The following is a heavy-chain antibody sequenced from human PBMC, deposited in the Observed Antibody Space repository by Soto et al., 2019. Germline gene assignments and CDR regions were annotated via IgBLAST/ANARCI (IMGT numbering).Heavy chain of an antibody. J-gene: IGHJ5*02. V-gene: IGHV1-69*08. CDR2: IIPILGKA. CDR1: GGTFSSYT. D-gene: IGHD2-15*01. CDR3: SRDPGYCSGGSCYSPWFDP. Sequence: SVKVSCKASGGTFSSYTISWVRQAPGQGLEWMGRIIPILGKANYAQKFQGRVTINADKSTSTAYMEQRSLKTDDTAVYYCSRDPGYCSGGSCYSPWFDPWGQGTLVTVSS.